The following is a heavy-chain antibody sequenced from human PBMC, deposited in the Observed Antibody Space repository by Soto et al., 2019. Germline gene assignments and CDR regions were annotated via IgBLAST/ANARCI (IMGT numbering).Heavy chain of an antibody. CDR3: ARGDIVVVPAAMPLNY. CDR2: IYYSGST. Sequence: PSETLSLTCTVSGGSISSSSYYWGWIRQPPGKGLEWIGSIYYSGSTYYNPSLKSRVTVSVDTSKNQFSLKLSSVTAADTAVYYCARGDIVVVPAAMPLNYWGQGTLVTVSS. CDR1: GGSISSSSYY. D-gene: IGHD2-2*01. V-gene: IGHV4-39*01. J-gene: IGHJ4*02.